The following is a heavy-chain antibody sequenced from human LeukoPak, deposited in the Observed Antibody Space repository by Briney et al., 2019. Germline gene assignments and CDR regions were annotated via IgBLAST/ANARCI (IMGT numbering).Heavy chain of an antibody. CDR3: ARDLGTYYGMDV. J-gene: IGHJ6*02. CDR2: IYYSGST. Sequence: PSETLSLTCTVSGGSISSYYWSWVRQPPGKGLEWIEYIYYSGSTNYNPSLKSRVTISVDTSKNQFSLKLSSVTAADTAVYYCARDLGTYYGMDVWGQGTTVTVSS. V-gene: IGHV4-59*01. CDR1: GGSISSYY.